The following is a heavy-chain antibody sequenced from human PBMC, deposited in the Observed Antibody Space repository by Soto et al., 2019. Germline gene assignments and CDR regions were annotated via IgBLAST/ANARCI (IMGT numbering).Heavy chain of an antibody. Sequence: GGSLRLSCAASGFTFSSYDMHWVRQATGKGLEWVSAIGTAGDTYYPGSVKGRFTISRENAKNSLYLQMNSLRAGDTAVYYCAREGLWGHMDVWGKGTTVTVSS. CDR3: AREGLWGHMDV. V-gene: IGHV3-13*01. CDR2: IGTAGDT. J-gene: IGHJ6*03. CDR1: GFTFSSYD. D-gene: IGHD3-16*01.